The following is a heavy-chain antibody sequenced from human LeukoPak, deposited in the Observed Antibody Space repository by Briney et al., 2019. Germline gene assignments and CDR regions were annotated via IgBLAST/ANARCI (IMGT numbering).Heavy chain of an antibody. Sequence: ASVKVSFKASGYTFTSYGISWVRQAPGQGLEWMGWISAYNGNTNYAQKLQGRVTMTTDTSTSTAYMELRSLRSDDTAVYYCARGPYCSSTSCYVHGAFDIWGQGTMVTVSS. CDR3: ARGPYCSSTSCYVHGAFDI. CDR1: GYTFTSYG. V-gene: IGHV1-18*01. CDR2: ISAYNGNT. J-gene: IGHJ3*02. D-gene: IGHD2-2*01.